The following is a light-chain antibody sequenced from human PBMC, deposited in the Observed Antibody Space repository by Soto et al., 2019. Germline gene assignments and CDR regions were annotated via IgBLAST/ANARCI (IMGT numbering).Light chain of an antibody. Sequence: LTQPASVSGSPGQSVTISCTGTSSDFGSYKFVCWYQHHPGKVPKVIIYETSKRPSGVSDRFSGSKSGNTASLTISGLQAEDEADYYCFSFTSTNTHVFGSGTKVTVL. J-gene: IGLJ1*01. CDR3: FSFTSTNTHV. V-gene: IGLV2-23*01. CDR2: ETS. CDR1: SSDFGSYKF.